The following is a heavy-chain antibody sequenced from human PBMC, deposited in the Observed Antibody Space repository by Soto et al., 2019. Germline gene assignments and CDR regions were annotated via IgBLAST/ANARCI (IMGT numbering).Heavy chain of an antibody. CDR2: IIPIFGTA. V-gene: IGHV1-69*01. J-gene: IGHJ4*02. CDR3: ARELGYCSSTSCYLGY. Sequence: QVQLVQSGAEVKKPGSSVKVSCRASGGTFSSYAISWVRQAPGQGLEWMGGIIPIFGTANYAQKFQGRVTITADESTSTAYMELSSLRSEDTAVYYCARELGYCSSTSCYLGYWGQGTLVTVSS. CDR1: GGTFSSYA. D-gene: IGHD2-2*01.